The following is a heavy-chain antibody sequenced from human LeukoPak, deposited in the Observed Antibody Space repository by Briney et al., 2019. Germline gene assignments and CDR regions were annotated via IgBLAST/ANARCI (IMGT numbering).Heavy chain of an antibody. D-gene: IGHD3-3*01. Sequence: SSDYWGWIRQPPGKGLEWVSCISGSGDNTYYPDSVGVRFTISRDNFKNNLYLQMDSMSAEATAVYYCAKIPQVSIFGVPNFDDWGRGTLVTVSS. J-gene: IGHJ4*02. CDR3: AKIPQVSIFGVPNFDD. CDR2: ISGSGDNT. CDR1: SSDY. V-gene: IGHV3-23*01.